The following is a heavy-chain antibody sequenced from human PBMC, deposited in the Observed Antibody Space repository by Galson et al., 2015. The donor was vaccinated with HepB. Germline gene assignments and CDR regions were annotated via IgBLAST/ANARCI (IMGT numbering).Heavy chain of an antibody. J-gene: IGHJ4*02. Sequence: SLRLSCAASGFTFSSYSMNWVRQAPGKGLEWVSSISSSSSYIYYADSMKGRFTISRDNAKNSLYLQMNSLRAEDTAVYYCARDRGYCTNGVCYGGDYFDYWGQGTLVTVSS. CDR1: GFTFSSYS. CDR2: ISSSSSYI. D-gene: IGHD2-8*01. CDR3: ARDRGYCTNGVCYGGDYFDY. V-gene: IGHV3-21*01.